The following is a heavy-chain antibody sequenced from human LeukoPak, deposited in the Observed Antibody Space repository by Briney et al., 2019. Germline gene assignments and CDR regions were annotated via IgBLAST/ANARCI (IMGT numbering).Heavy chain of an antibody. CDR2: ISSSSSTI. V-gene: IGHV3-48*01. CDR3: ARGWRTVGP. CDR1: GFTFSSYS. Sequence: GGSLRLSCAASGFTFSSYSMNWVRQAPGKGLEWVSYISSSSSTIYYADSVKGRFTISRDNAKNSLYLQMNSLRAEDTAVYYCARGWRTVGPWGQGTLVTVSS. J-gene: IGHJ5*02. D-gene: IGHD3-10*01.